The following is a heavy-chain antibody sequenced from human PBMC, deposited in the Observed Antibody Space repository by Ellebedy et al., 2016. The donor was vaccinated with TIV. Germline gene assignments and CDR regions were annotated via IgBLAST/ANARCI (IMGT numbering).Heavy chain of an antibody. D-gene: IGHD3-22*01. J-gene: IGHJ4*02. CDR2: IFNTGRT. CDR3: AKDADSSGYYYREFDN. CDR1: GFTVCSNY. Sequence: GGSLRLSCAASGFTVCSNYMTWVRQAPGKGLEWASAIFNTGRTFYADSVKGRFTISRDNSKNTLYLQMNSLRAEDTAVYYCAKDADSSGYYYREFDNWGQGTLVTVSS. V-gene: IGHV3-53*01.